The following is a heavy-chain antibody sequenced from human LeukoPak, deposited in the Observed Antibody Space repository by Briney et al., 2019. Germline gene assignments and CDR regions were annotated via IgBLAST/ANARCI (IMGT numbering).Heavy chain of an antibody. Sequence: PSETLSLTCTVSDDSITNNFYFWGWIRQPPGTGLEWIGTIYYSGTAYYNPSLKSRVTISLDTSKNQFSLKLTSVTAADTAVYYCARHKVAVPQGFDYWGQGTLVTVSS. CDR1: DDSITNNFYF. J-gene: IGHJ4*02. D-gene: IGHD6-19*01. CDR3: ARHKVAVPQGFDY. V-gene: IGHV4-39*01. CDR2: IYYSGTA.